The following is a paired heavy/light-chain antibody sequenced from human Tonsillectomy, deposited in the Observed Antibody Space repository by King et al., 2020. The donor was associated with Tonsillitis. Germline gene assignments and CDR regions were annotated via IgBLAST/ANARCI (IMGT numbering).Heavy chain of an antibody. CDR1: GGTFSSYA. D-gene: IGHD6-19*01. Sequence: QVQLVQSGAEVKKPGSTVKVSCKVSGGTFSSYAISWVRQAPGQGLEWMGSIIPIFASVNYAQEFQGRITITADESTTTVFMELSGLRSQDTALYYCARDEGGGAVQRLYFFDYWGQGTLVTVSS. CDR3: ARDEGGGAVQRLYFFDY. CDR2: IIPIFASV. J-gene: IGHJ4*02. V-gene: IGHV1-69*18.
Light chain of an antibody. CDR2: VAS. CDR3: QQANSFPRPT. J-gene: IGKJ5*01. V-gene: IGKV1D-12*01. Sequence: DIHMTQSPSSVSASVGDRVTITCRASQGISSWLAWYQQKPGQAPKLLINVASSLQSGAPSRFSASGSGTHFTLTISSLQPEDFATYYCQQANSFPRPTFGQGTRLEIK. CDR1: QGISSW.